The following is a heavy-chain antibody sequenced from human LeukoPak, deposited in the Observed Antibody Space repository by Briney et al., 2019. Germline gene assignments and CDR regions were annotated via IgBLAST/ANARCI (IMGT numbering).Heavy chain of an antibody. CDR2: IYSGGST. Sequence: GGSLRLSCAASRITISSSYMNWVRQAPGKGLEWVSVIYSGGSTYYADSVKGRFTISRDNSKNTLYLQMNSLRAEDTAVYYCARGCSDGSCYDYWGQGTLVTVSS. J-gene: IGHJ4*02. D-gene: IGHD2-15*01. CDR3: ARGCSDGSCYDY. CDR1: RITISSSY. V-gene: IGHV3-53*01.